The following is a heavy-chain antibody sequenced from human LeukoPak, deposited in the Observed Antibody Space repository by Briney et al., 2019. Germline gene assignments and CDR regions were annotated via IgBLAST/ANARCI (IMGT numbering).Heavy chain of an antibody. Sequence: GGSLRLSCAASGFPFSSSAMNWVRQAPGKGLEWVSIVSGSGDSTYYADSVKGRFTISRDNAKNSLYLQMNSLRAEDMAVYYCAREVLIVGATYFDYWGQGTLVTVSS. J-gene: IGHJ4*02. V-gene: IGHV3-23*01. CDR2: VSGSGDST. D-gene: IGHD1-26*01. CDR1: GFPFSSSA. CDR3: AREVLIVGATYFDY.